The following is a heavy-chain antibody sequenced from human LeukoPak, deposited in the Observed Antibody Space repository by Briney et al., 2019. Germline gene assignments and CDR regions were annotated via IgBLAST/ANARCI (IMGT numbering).Heavy chain of an antibody. CDR1: GFTLSSYS. CDR3: ARDGWDDYGDYVYYFDY. V-gene: IGHV3-21*01. Sequence: GGSLRLSCAASGFTLSSYSMNWVRQAPGKGLEWVSSISSGSSYIYYADSVKGRFTISRDNAKNSLYLQMNSLRAEDTAVYYCARDGWDDYGDYVYYFDYWGQGTLVTVSS. D-gene: IGHD4-17*01. CDR2: ISSGSSYI. J-gene: IGHJ4*02.